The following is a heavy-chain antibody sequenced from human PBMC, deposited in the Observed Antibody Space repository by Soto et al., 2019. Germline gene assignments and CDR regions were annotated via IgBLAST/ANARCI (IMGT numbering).Heavy chain of an antibody. CDR1: GGTFSTYA. D-gene: IGHD2-15*01. CDR2: IIPIFGTA. Sequence: QVQLVQSGAEVKKPGSSVKVSCKSSGGTFSTYAISWVRQAPGQGLEWMGGIIPIFGTANYAQKFQRRVTITADESTTSDYQEPXSLRSEDTAVYYCARDEMVVATGSRTWHYYYGMDVWGQGTTVTVSS. V-gene: IGHV1-69*12. CDR3: ARDEMVVATGSRTWHYYYGMDV. J-gene: IGHJ6*02.